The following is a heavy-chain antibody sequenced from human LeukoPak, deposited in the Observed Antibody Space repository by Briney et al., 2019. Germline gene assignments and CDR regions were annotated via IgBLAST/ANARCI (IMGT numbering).Heavy chain of an antibody. Sequence: GASVKVSCKASGYTFTSYHMHWVRQAPGQGLEWMGIINPGDTTTTYAQRFQGRVTMTRDTSTSTVYMELSSLRSEDTGVYYCARDSGYYYYGMDVWGQGTTVTVSS. CDR1: GYTFTSYH. V-gene: IGHV1-46*01. J-gene: IGHJ6*02. CDR3: ARDSGYYYYGMDV. CDR2: INPGDTTT.